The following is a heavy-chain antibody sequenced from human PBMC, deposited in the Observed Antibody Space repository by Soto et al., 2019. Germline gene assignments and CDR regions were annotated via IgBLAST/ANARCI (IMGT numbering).Heavy chain of an antibody. D-gene: IGHD2-8*01. CDR2: IYYSGNT. J-gene: IGHJ3*02. Sequence: QVQLQESGPGLVKPSETLSLTCTVSGGSISSYYWSWIRQPPGKGLEWIGYIYYSGNTNYNPSLKSRVTMSVDTSKNQFSLQLSSVTAADTAVYYCARGLMVHPGVFDIWGQGTMVTVSS. V-gene: IGHV4-59*01. CDR3: ARGLMVHPGVFDI. CDR1: GGSISSYY.